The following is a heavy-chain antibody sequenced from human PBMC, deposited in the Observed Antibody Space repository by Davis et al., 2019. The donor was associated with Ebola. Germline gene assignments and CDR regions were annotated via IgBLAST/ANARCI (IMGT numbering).Heavy chain of an antibody. D-gene: IGHD3-16*01. CDR3: AKSRAGGIDY. CDR1: GFTLSNSA. J-gene: IGHJ4*02. CDR2: VAFDGGNK. V-gene: IGHV3-30*04. Sequence: GESLKISCVVSGFTLSNSAMVWVRQAPGKGLEWVASVAFDGGNKFYADSVKGRFTISRDDSKDTLYLQMNSLRAEDTAVYYCAKSRAGGIDYWGQGTLVTVSS.